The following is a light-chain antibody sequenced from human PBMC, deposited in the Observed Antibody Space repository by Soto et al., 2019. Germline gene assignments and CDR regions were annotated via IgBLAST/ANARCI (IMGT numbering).Light chain of an antibody. Sequence: DIVMTQSPLSLPVTPGEPASISCRSSQSLLHNNGYNYLDWYLQKPGQSPQLLIYLGSSRASGVPDRFGGSGSGTDFTLKISRVEAEDVGIYYCMQALQIPPTVGPGTKVEIK. CDR1: QSLLHNNGYNY. V-gene: IGKV2-28*01. J-gene: IGKJ3*01. CDR3: MQALQIPPT. CDR2: LGS.